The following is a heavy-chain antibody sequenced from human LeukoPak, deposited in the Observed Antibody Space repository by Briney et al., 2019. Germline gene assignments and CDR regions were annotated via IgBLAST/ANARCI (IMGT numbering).Heavy chain of an antibody. CDR3: ARGRYDSSGYYYFDY. J-gene: IGHJ4*02. D-gene: IGHD3-22*01. CDR1: GFSFSSDW. Sequence: GGSLRLSCAASGFSFSSDWMSWVRQAPGKGLGWVANIKQDGSEKYYVASVKGRFTISRDNAKNSLYLQMNSLRAEDTAVYYCARGRYDSSGYYYFDYWGQGTLVTVSS. V-gene: IGHV3-7*01. CDR2: IKQDGSEK.